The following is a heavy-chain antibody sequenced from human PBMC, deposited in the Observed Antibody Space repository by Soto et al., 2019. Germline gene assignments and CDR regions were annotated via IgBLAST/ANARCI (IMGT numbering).Heavy chain of an antibody. V-gene: IGHV3-74*01. Sequence: TGGSLRLSCAASGFTFSSYWMHWVRQAPGKGLVWVSRINSDGSSTSYADSVKGRSTISRDNAKNTLYLQMNSLRAEDTAVYYCARDLLAAVYYYYGMDVWGQGTTVTVSS. J-gene: IGHJ6*02. CDR3: ARDLLAAVYYYYGMDV. CDR1: GFTFSSYW. D-gene: IGHD6-13*01. CDR2: INSDGSST.